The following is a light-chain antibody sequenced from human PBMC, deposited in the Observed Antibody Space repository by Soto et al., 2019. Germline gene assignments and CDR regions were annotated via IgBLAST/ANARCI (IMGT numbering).Light chain of an antibody. V-gene: IGLV2-23*02. Sequence: QPVLTQPASVSGSPGQSITISCTGTSNDVGSYDLVSWYQQHPGKAPKLIIYEVNKRPSGFSHRFSGSKSGNTASLTISGLQAEDEADYYCCSYADVTTYVFGTGTKVTVL. J-gene: IGLJ1*01. CDR3: CSYADVTTYV. CDR2: EVN. CDR1: SNDVGSYDL.